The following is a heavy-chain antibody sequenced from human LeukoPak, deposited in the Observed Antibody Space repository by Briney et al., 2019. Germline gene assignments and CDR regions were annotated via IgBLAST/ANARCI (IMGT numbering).Heavy chain of an antibody. J-gene: IGHJ3*02. D-gene: IGHD3-16*01. CDR2: IYYSGST. Sequence: PSETLSLTCTVSGGSISSYYWSWIRQPPGKGLEWIGYIYYSGSTNYNPSLKSRVTISVDTSKNQFSLKLSSVTAADTAVYYCASYLGDRNAFDIWGQGTMVTVSS. CDR1: GGSISSYY. V-gene: IGHV4-59*08. CDR3: ASYLGDRNAFDI.